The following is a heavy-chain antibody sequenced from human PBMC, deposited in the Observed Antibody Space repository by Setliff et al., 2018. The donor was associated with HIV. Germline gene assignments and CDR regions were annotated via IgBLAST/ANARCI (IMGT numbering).Heavy chain of an antibody. D-gene: IGHD5-12*01. V-gene: IGHV3-7*03. CDR2: IKQDGSEK. CDR1: GFTLSDYW. CDR3: AKTNSAYDPGYWYFDL. Sequence: GGSLRLSCAASGFTLSDYWMSWVRQAPGKGLEWVANIKQDGSEKFYVDSVKGRFAISRDNAKNSLWLQMSSLSAEDTAVYYCAKTNSAYDPGYWYFDLWGRGTLVTVSS. J-gene: IGHJ2*01.